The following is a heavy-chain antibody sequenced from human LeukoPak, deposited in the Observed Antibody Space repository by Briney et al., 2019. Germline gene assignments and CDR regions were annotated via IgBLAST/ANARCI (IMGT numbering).Heavy chain of an antibody. V-gene: IGHV3-33*01. Sequence: GGSLRLSCAASGFTFSSYGMHWVRQAPGKGLEWVAVIWYDGSNKYYADSVKGRFTISRDNSKNTLYLQMNSLRAEDTAVYYCAREGRGGYNAGFDYWGQGTLVTVSS. J-gene: IGHJ4*02. D-gene: IGHD5-12*01. CDR1: GFTFSSYG. CDR2: IWYDGSNK. CDR3: AREGRGGYNAGFDY.